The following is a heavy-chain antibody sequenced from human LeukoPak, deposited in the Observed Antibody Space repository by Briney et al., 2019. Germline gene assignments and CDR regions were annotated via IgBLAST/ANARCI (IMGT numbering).Heavy chain of an antibody. D-gene: IGHD1-14*01. Sequence: SGRSLRLCCEASGCTFSSYAMHWVPQAPAKGLEWVSTISGSGGSTYYAGSVKGRFTISRDNSKNTLYLQMNSLRAEDTAVYYCAKLHNLNSDYWGQGTLVTVSS. CDR1: GCTFSSYA. CDR3: AKLHNLNSDY. V-gene: IGHV3-23*01. J-gene: IGHJ4*02. CDR2: ISGSGGST.